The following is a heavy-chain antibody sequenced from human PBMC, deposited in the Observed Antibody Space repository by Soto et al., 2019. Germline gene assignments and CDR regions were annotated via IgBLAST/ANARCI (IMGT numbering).Heavy chain of an antibody. V-gene: IGHV1-69*06. Sequence: PAVKFSWKASGGIVSSYAMSWVRQARGQGLEWMGGIIPIFGTANYAQKFQGRVTITADKSTSTDYMELSSLRSEDTAVYYCARALPGIAVAGTGYFDYWGQGTLVTVSS. J-gene: IGHJ4*02. CDR3: ARALPGIAVAGTGYFDY. CDR1: GGIVSSYA. D-gene: IGHD6-19*01. CDR2: IIPIFGTA.